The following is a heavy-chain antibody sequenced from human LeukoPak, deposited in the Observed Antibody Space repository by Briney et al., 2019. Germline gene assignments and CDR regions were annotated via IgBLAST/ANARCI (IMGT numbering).Heavy chain of an antibody. CDR1: GGSISSYY. V-gene: IGHV4-59*01. D-gene: IGHD6-19*01. CDR2: IYYSGST. J-gene: IGHJ5*02. CDR3: ARWGSSGWYPSNWFDP. Sequence: PSETLSLTCTVSGGSISSYYWSWIRQPPGKGLEWIGYIYYSGSTNYNPSLKSRVTISVDTSKNQFSLKLSSVTAADTAVYYCARWGSSGWYPSNWFDPWGQGTLVTVSS.